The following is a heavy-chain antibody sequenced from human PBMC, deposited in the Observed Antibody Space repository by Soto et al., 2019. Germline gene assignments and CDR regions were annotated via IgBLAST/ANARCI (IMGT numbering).Heavy chain of an antibody. J-gene: IGHJ5*02. D-gene: IGHD6-25*01. V-gene: IGHV4-39*01. CDR2: MYYSGTT. Sequence: QLQLQESGPGLVKPSETLSLTCTVSGGSISSSDFYWGWLRQTPGKGLEFIGSMYYSGTTYYNPSLKSRVTISVDTSKNQFTPKLISVTAADTALYYCAVVYSTGNWFDPWGEGALVTVSS. CDR3: AVVYSTGNWFDP. CDR1: GGSISSSDFY.